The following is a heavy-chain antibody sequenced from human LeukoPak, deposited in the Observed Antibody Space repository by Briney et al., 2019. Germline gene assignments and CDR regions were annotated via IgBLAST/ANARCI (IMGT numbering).Heavy chain of an antibody. CDR2: IYYNGST. CDR1: GGSISSGSHY. D-gene: IGHD2-15*01. V-gene: IGHV4-61*02. CDR3: ASHIEGYCSGGSCYGSFDY. Sequence: SQTLSLTCTVSGGSISSGSHYWNWIRQPAGKGLEWIGRIYYNGSTNYNPSLKSRVTISVDTSKNQFSLRLSSVTAADTAVYYCASHIEGYCSGGSCYGSFDYWGQGTLVTVSS. J-gene: IGHJ4*02.